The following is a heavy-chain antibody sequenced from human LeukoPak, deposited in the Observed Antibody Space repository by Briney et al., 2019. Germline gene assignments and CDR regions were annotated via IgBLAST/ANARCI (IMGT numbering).Heavy chain of an antibody. CDR3: ATPYSGGYHGLDI. J-gene: IGHJ3*02. CDR1: GGPISSSTYY. CDR2: IYYSGST. Sequence: SETLSLTCTVSGGPISSSTYYWGWIRQPPGKGLEWIGSIYYSGSTYYNPSLKSRVTISVDTSKNQFSLKLNSVTAADTAVYYCATPYSGGYHGLDIWGQGTMVTVSS. D-gene: IGHD1-26*01. V-gene: IGHV4-39*01.